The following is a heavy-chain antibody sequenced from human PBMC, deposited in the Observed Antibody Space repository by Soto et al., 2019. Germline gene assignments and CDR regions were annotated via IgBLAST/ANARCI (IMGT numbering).Heavy chain of an antibody. J-gene: IGHJ4*02. CDR3: AKDGYDILTGPPDY. V-gene: IGHV3-9*01. CDR1: GFTFDDYA. D-gene: IGHD3-9*01. CDR2: ISWNSGSI. Sequence: GGSLRLSCAASGFTFDDYAMHWVRQAPGKGLEWVSGISWNSGSIGYADSVKGRFTISRDNAKNSLYLQMNSLRAEDTALYYCAKDGYDILTGPPDYWGQGTLVTVSS.